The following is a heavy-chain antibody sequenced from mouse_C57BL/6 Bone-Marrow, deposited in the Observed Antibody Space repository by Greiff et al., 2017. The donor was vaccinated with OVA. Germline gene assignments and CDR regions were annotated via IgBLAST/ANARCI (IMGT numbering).Heavy chain of an antibody. D-gene: IGHD4-1*01. CDR3: ARSLTGMKAWFAY. V-gene: IGHV8-8*01. Sequence: QVQLQQSGPGILQPSQTLSLTCSFSGFSLSTFGMGVGWIRQPSGKGLEWLAHIWWDDDKYYNPALKSRLTISKDTSKNQVFLKIANVDTADTATYYCARSLTGMKAWFAYWGQGTLVTVSA. CDR1: GFSLSTFGMG. CDR2: IWWDDDK. J-gene: IGHJ3*01.